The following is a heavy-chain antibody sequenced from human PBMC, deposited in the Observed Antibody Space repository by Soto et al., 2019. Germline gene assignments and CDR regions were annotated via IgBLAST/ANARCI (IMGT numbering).Heavy chain of an antibody. J-gene: IGHJ4*02. V-gene: IGHV2-5*02. CDR3: ARSYDFWSGYYPVNFDY. CDR1: GFSLSTSGVG. CDR2: IYWDDDK. D-gene: IGHD3-3*01. Sequence: QITLKESGPTLVNPTQTLTLTCTFSGFSLSTSGVGVGWIRQPPGKGLEGLAIIYWDDDKRYRPSLKSRLTITKATSKNQVVLTMINLDAVVTATYYCARSYDFWSGYYPVNFDYWVQGTLVTVSS.